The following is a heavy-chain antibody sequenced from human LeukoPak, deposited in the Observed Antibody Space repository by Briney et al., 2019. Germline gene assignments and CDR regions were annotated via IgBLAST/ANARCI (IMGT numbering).Heavy chain of an antibody. CDR3: ASLSGSYSRGYFDY. CDR1: GGSISRSIYH. V-gene: IGHV4-39*01. J-gene: IGHJ4*02. Sequence: SETLSLTCTVSGGSISRSIYHWGWIRQPPGKGLEWIGSIYYSGSTYYNPSLKSRVTISVDTSKNQFSFKLNSVTAADTAVYYCASLSGSYSRGYFDYWGQGTLVPVSS. D-gene: IGHD1-26*01. CDR2: IYYSGST.